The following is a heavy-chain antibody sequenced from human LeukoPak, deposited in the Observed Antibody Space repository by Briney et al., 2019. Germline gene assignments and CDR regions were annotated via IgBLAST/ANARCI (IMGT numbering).Heavy chain of an antibody. CDR2: ISSSSSYI. J-gene: IGHJ6*03. D-gene: IGHD3-3*01. Sequence: GGSLRLSCAASGFTFSSYSMNWVRQAPGKGLEWVSSISSSSSYIYYADSVKGRFTISRDNAKNSLYLQMNSLRAEDTAVYYCASGDLDDFWSGYYEDYMDVWGKGTTVTVSS. CDR3: ASGDLDDFWSGYYEDYMDV. CDR1: GFTFSSYS. V-gene: IGHV3-21*01.